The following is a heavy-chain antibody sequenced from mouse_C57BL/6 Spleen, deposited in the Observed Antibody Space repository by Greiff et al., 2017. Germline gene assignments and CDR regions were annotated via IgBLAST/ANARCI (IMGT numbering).Heavy chain of an antibody. CDR1: GYTFTSYW. CDR2: IDPSDSYT. Sequence: QVQLQQSGAELVKPGASVKLSCKASGYTFTSYWMQWVKQRPGQGLEWIGEIDPSDSYTNYNQKFKGKATLTVDTSSSTAYMQLSSLTSEDSAVYYCARSSNPNYWGQGTTLTVSS. D-gene: IGHD4-1*01. CDR3: ARSSNPNY. V-gene: IGHV1-50*01. J-gene: IGHJ2*01.